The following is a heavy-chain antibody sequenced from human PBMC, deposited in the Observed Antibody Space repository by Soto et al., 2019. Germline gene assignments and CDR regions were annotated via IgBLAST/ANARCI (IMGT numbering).Heavy chain of an antibody. CDR2: IYYRGNT. V-gene: IGHV4-59*08. Sequence: SETLSLTCTVSGGSIGTYYWSLIRQPTGKGLEWIGYIYYRGNTDYNPSLKSRVTISLDTPKNQFSLKLSSVTAADTAVYYCARHPGYYDILTGYTTYYFDYWGQGILVTVS. CDR1: GGSIGTYY. J-gene: IGHJ4*02. CDR3: ARHPGYYDILTGYTTYYFDY. D-gene: IGHD3-9*01.